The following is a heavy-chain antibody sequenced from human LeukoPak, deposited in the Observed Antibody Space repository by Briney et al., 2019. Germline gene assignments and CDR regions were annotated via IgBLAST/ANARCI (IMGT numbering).Heavy chain of an antibody. J-gene: IGHJ1*01. D-gene: IGHD2-21*02. V-gene: IGHV3-21*01. CDR2: IDGSSSHI. CDR3: ARGYCGGDCYGD. CDR1: GFSFSNYA. Sequence: GGSLRLSCAASGFSFSNYAMNWVRQAPGKGLEWVSSIDGSSSHIYYADSVKGRFTISRDNTKSSLYLQVNSLRAEDMAVYYCARGYCGGDCYGDWGQGTLVTVSS.